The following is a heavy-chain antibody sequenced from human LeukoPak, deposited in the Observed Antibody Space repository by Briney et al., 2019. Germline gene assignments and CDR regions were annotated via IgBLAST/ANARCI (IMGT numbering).Heavy chain of an antibody. Sequence: GGSLRLSCAASGFTFSSYWMHWVRQAPGKGLEWVSAISGSGGSTYYADSVKGRFTISRDNSKNTLYLQMNSLRAEDTAVYCCANPWGTKDVYWFDPWGQGTPVTVSS. CDR2: ISGSGGST. CDR1: GFTFSSYW. J-gene: IGHJ5*02. D-gene: IGHD2-8*01. CDR3: ANPWGTKDVYWFDP. V-gene: IGHV3-23*01.